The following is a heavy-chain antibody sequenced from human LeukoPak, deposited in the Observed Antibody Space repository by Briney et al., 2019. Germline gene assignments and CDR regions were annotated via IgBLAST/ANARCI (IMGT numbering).Heavy chain of an antibody. CDR2: IIPIFGTA. CDR1: GGTFSSYA. D-gene: IGHD3-10*01. V-gene: IGHV1-69*01. Sequence: SVKVSCKASGGTFSSYAISWVRQAPGQGLEWMGGIIPIFGTANYAQKFQGRVTITADESTSTAYMELSSLRSEDTAVYYCARGQGRRPLCYFDYWGQGTLVTVSS. J-gene: IGHJ4*02. CDR3: ARGQGRRPLCYFDY.